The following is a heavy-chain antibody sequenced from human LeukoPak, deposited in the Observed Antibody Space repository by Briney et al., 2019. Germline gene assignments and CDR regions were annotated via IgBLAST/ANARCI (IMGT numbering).Heavy chain of an antibody. J-gene: IGHJ4*02. V-gene: IGHV4-4*07. CDR3: RGTRRAAAEDY. CDR1: GGSISSYY. D-gene: IGHD6-13*01. CDR2: IYTSGST. Sequence: SETLSLTCTVSGGSISSYYWSWIRQPAGKGLEWIGRIYTSGSTNYNPSLKSRVTMSVDTSKNQFSLKLSSVTAADTAVYYCRGTRRAAAEDYWGQGTLVTVSS.